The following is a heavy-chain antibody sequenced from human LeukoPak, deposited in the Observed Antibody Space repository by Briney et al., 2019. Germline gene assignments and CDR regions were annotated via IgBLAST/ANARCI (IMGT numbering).Heavy chain of an antibody. V-gene: IGHV3-30*04. J-gene: IGHJ4*02. CDR3: ARAGAVAIYFDY. Sequence: PGRSLRLSCEASGFTFSSYAMHWARQAPGKGLEWVAVISYDGSYKYYADSVKGRFTISRDNSKNTVYLQMNSLRPEDTAVYYCARAGAVAIYFDYWGQGSLVTVSS. CDR2: ISYDGSYK. CDR1: GFTFSSYA. D-gene: IGHD6-19*01.